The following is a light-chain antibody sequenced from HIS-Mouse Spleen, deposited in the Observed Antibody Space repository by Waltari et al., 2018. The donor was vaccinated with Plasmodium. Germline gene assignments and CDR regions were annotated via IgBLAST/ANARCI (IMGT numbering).Light chain of an antibody. V-gene: IGLV1-40*01. CDR3: QAYDSSLSGWV. Sequence: QSVLTQPPSVSGAPGQRVTISCTGSSSNIGAGYDVHWYQQLPGTAPKLPIYGNSTRPSGVPVRFAGSKSGTSASLAITGLQAEDEADYYCQAYDSSLSGWVFGGGTKLTVL. J-gene: IGLJ3*02. CDR1: SSNIGAGYD. CDR2: GNS.